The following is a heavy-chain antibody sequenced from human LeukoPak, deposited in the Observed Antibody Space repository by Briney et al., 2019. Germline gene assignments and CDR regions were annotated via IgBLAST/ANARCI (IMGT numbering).Heavy chain of an antibody. CDR2: IIPMFGTS. CDR1: GGNFISYA. Sequence: SVKVSCKASGGNFISYAVSWVRQAPGRGLEWMGGIIPMFGTSNYAQKFQGRVTITTDESTTTAYMELSSLSSEDTAVYYCATYTLSQFWSGYYHFDYWGQGILVSVSS. CDR3: ATYTLSQFWSGYYHFDY. J-gene: IGHJ4*02. D-gene: IGHD3-3*01. V-gene: IGHV1-69*05.